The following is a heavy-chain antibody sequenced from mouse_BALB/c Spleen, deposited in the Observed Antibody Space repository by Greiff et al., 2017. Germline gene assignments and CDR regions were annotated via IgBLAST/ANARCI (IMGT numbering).Heavy chain of an antibody. CDR2: ISSGGST. CDR3: ARAYDCYYGY. CDR1: GFTFSSYA. Sequence: EVQRVESGGGLVKPGGSLKLSCAASGFTFSSYAMSWVRQTPEKRLEWVASISSGGSTYYPDSVKGRFTIYRDNARNILYLQMSSLRSEDTAMYYCARAYDCYYGYWGQGTSVTVSS. V-gene: IGHV5-6-5*01. J-gene: IGHJ4*01. D-gene: IGHD2-3*01.